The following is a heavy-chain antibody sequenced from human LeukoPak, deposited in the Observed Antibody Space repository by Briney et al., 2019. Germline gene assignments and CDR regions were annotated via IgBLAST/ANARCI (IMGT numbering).Heavy chain of an antibody. CDR3: ARVGYCSSTSCYEDGMDV. D-gene: IGHD2-2*03. CDR2: INHSGST. V-gene: IGHV4-34*01. Sequence: SETLSLTCAVYGGSFSGYYWSWIRQPPGKGLEWIGEINHSGSTNYNPSLKSRVTISVDTSKNQFSLKLSSVTAADTAVYYGARVGYCSSTSCYEDGMDVWGQGTTVTVSS. J-gene: IGHJ6*02. CDR1: GGSFSGYY.